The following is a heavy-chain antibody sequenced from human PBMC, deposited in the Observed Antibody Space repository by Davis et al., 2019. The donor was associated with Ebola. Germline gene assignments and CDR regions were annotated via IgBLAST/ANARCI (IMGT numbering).Heavy chain of an antibody. V-gene: IGHV3-53*04. J-gene: IGHJ6*02. CDR3: AGEAYYYHGMDV. Sequence: GGSLRLSCPPSGFIVSNNDMTWVRQAPGKGLEWVSVIHSGGATYYADSVQGRFTISRNNRKNTLYLQMNSLRAEDTAVYYCAGEAYYYHGMDVWGQGTTVTV. CDR2: IHSGGAT. CDR1: GFIVSNND.